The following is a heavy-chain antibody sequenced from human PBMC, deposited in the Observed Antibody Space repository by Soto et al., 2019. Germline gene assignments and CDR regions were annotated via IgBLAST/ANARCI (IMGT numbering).Heavy chain of an antibody. D-gene: IGHD3-22*01. J-gene: IGHJ2*01. CDR2: INPSGGST. CDR3: ARDPPHYYDSSGFLPYWYFDL. V-gene: IGHV1-46*01. CDR1: GYTFTSYY. Sequence: QVQRVQSGAEVKKPGASVKVSCKASGYTFTSYYMHWVRQAPGQGLEWMGIINPSGGSTSYAQKFQGRVNKTRATCTSPVSIDLSSLRSEDTAVYYCARDPPHYYDSSGFLPYWYFDLWGRGTLVTVSS.